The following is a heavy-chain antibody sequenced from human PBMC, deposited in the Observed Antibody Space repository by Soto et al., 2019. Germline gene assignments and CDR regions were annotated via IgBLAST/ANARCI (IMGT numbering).Heavy chain of an antibody. CDR1: GFTFISYG. CDR3: ARPYSSSPGGY. J-gene: IGHJ4*02. V-gene: IGHV3-33*01. Sequence: HPWGSLRLSCAASGFTFISYGIHFFRHAPFKWLEWVAVIWYDGSNKYYADSVKGRFTISRDNSKNTLYLQMNSLRAEDTAVYYCARPYSSSPGGYWGQGTLVTVSS. D-gene: IGHD6-13*01. CDR2: IWYDGSNK.